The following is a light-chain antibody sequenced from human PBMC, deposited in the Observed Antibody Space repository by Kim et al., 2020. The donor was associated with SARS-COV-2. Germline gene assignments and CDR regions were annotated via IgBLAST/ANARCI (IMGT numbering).Light chain of an antibody. CDR3: SSYTSSSTLV. CDR1: SSDVGGYNY. CDR2: DVS. J-gene: IGLJ2*01. V-gene: IGLV2-14*03. Sequence: GQSITISCPGTSSDVGGYNYVSWYQQHPGKAPNLMIYDVSNRPSGVSNRFSGSKSGNTASLTISGLQAEDEADYYCSSYTSSSTLVFGGGTKLTVL.